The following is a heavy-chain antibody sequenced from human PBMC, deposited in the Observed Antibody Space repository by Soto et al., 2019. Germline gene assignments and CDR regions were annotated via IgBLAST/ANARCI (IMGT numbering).Heavy chain of an antibody. CDR2: VYYSGST. J-gene: IGHJ5*02. CDR3: VRDYLLTGFDP. CDR1: GGSISNYY. Sequence: AETLSLTCTVSGGSISNYYWTWVRQPPGKGLEWVGFVYYSGSTNYNPSLESSVTIPIAASKNQLSLKMKSVTSADTILYYYVRDYLLTGFDPWGQGALVTVSS. D-gene: IGHD3-9*01. V-gene: IGHV4-59*01.